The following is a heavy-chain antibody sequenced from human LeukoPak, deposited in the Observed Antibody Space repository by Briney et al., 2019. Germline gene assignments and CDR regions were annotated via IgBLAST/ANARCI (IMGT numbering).Heavy chain of an antibody. Sequence: SETLSLTCTVSGGSISSYYWSWIRQPPGKGLEWIGYIYYSGSTNYNPSLKSRVTISVDTSKNQFSLKLSSVTAADTAVCYCARVNDDAFDIWGQGTMVTVSS. V-gene: IGHV4-59*12. CDR1: GGSISSYY. CDR2: IYYSGST. CDR3: ARVNDDAFDI. D-gene: IGHD2-8*01. J-gene: IGHJ3*02.